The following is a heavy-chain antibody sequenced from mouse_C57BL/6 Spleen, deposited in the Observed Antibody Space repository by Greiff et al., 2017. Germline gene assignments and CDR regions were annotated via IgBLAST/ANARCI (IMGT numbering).Heavy chain of an antibody. CDR2: IYPSDSET. V-gene: IGHV1-61*01. D-gene: IGHD2-4*01. CDR3: ARSGDYDEAWFAY. CDR1: GYTFTSYW. Sequence: QVQLQQPGAELVRPGSSVKLSCKASGYTFTSYWMDWVKQRPGQGLEWIGNIYPSDSETHYNQQFKDKATLTVDKSSSPAYMQLSSLTSEDSAVYYCARSGDYDEAWFAYWGQGTLVTVSA. J-gene: IGHJ3*01.